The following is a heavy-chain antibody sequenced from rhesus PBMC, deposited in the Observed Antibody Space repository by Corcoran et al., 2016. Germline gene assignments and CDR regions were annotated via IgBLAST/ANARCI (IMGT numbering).Heavy chain of an antibody. CDR1: GFSFTTSCMG. Sequence: QVPLQASGAALVHTPQTLTLPCPFSGFSFTTSCMGVGWISEPPGKALEWLVLIYWDDDKRYTTALKSRLTISKDTSKNQVVLTMTNMDPVDTVTYYWALTWCVQFRVIDYWGQGVLVTVSS. D-gene: IGHD5-24*01. CDR2: IYWDDDK. J-gene: IGHJ4*01. V-gene: IGHV2-174*01. CDR3: ALTWCVQFRVIDY.